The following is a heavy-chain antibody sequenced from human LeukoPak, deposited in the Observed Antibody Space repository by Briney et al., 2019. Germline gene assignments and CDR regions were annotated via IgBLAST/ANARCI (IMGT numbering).Heavy chain of an antibody. J-gene: IGHJ4*02. CDR2: IYYSGTT. Sequence: SETLSLTCTVSGDSMSSSSYYWSWIRQPPGKRPEWIATIYYSGTTSYNLSLKNPVTISVDTSKNQFSLKLSSVTAADTAVYYCARHRGSYWGHFDYWGQGTLVTVSS. D-gene: IGHD1-26*01. CDR3: ARHRGSYWGHFDY. V-gene: IGHV4-39*01. CDR1: GDSMSSSSYY.